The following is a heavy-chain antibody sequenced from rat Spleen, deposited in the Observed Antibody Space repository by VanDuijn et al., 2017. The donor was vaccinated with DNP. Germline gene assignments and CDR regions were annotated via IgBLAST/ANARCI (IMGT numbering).Heavy chain of an antibody. CDR1: GFNFNDYW. Sequence: EVKLVESGGGLLQPGRSLKLSCAASGFNFNDYWMGWVRQAPGKGLEWIGQINKDSSTIIYTPSLKDKFSISRDNAQNTLYLQMDKLGSEDTAIFYCASVRTNYGGYRAAYHFDNWGQGVMVTVSS. J-gene: IGHJ2*01. D-gene: IGHD1-11*01. CDR2: INKDSSTI. V-gene: IGHV4-2*01. CDR3: ASVRTNYGGYRAAYHFDN.